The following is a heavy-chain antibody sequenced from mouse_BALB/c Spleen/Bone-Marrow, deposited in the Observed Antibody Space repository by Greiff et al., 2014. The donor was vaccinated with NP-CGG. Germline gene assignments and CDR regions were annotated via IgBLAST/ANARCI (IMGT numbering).Heavy chain of an antibody. CDR1: GYTFTSYY. CDR2: INPSSGGT. J-gene: IGHJ3*01. V-gene: IGHV1S81*02. D-gene: IGHD2-1*01. Sequence: VQRVESGAELVKPGASVKLSCKASGYTFTSYYIYWVKQRPGQGLEWIGEINPSSGGTNFNEKFKSKATLTVDKSSSTAYMQLSSLTSEDSAVYYCTRSNGNWFAYWGQGTLVTVSA. CDR3: TRSNGNWFAY.